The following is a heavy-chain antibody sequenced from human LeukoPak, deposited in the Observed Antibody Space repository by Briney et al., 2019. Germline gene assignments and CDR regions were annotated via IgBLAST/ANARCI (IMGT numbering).Heavy chain of an antibody. V-gene: IGHV3-23*01. CDR1: GFTFSSYA. D-gene: IGHD6-19*01. CDR3: AKAVGQWLVEFDY. Sequence: GVSLRLSCAASGFTFSSYAMSWVRQARGKGLEWVSAISGSGGSTYYADSVKGRFTISRDNSKNTLYLQMNSLRAEDTAVYYCAKAVGQWLVEFDYWGQGTLVTVSS. J-gene: IGHJ4*02. CDR2: ISGSGGST.